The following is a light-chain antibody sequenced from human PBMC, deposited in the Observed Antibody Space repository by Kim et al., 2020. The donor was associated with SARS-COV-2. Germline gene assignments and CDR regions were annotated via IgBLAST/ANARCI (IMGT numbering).Light chain of an antibody. CDR2: DVS. J-gene: IGLJ1*01. CDR3: SSYTSSSALYV. Sequence: QSITITCTGTSSDIGGYNYISWYQQHPGEAPNLMIYDVSNRPSGVSNRFSGSKSGNTASLTISGLQAEDEADYYCSSYTSSSALYVFGTGTKVTVL. CDR1: SSDIGGYNY. V-gene: IGLV2-14*03.